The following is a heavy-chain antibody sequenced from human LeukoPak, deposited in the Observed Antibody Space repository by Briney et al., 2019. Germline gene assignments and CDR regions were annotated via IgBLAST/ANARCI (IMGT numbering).Heavy chain of an antibody. CDR3: ARDLAHDYYDSSYAAFDV. CDR2: ISAYSTNT. V-gene: IGHV1-18*01. D-gene: IGHD3-22*01. Sequence: ASVKVSCKASGYTFTSYGISWLRQAPGQGLEWLGWISAYSTNTLYAQSLQGRVTMTADTLTKTAYMDLRSLRSDDTAMYYCARDLAHDYYDSSYAAFDVWGQGTMVTVSS. J-gene: IGHJ3*01. CDR1: GYTFTSYG.